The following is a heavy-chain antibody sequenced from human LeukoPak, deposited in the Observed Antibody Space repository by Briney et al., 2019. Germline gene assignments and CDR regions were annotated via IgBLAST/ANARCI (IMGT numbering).Heavy chain of an antibody. V-gene: IGHV3-48*01. D-gene: IGHD3-22*01. CDR3: ARSPDYYDSSGYLDAFDI. CDR1: GFTFSSYS. J-gene: IGHJ3*02. CDR2: ISSSSTI. Sequence: GGSLRLSCAASGFTFSSYSMNWVRQAPGKGLEWVSYISSSSTIYYADSVKGRFTISRDNAKNSLYLQMNSLRAEDTAVYYCARSPDYYDSSGYLDAFDIWGQGTMVTVSS.